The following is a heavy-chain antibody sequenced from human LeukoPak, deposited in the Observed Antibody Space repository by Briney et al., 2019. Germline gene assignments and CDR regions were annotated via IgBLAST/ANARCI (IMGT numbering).Heavy chain of an antibody. Sequence: PSETLSLTCAVYGGSFSGYYWSWIRQPPGKGLEWIGEINHSGSTNYNPSLKSRVTISVDTSKNQFSLKLSSVTAADTAVYYLARDLSGGGYGGYWGQGTLVTVSS. D-gene: IGHD5-12*01. V-gene: IGHV4-34*01. CDR3: ARDLSGGGYGGY. J-gene: IGHJ4*02. CDR2: INHSGST. CDR1: GGSFSGYY.